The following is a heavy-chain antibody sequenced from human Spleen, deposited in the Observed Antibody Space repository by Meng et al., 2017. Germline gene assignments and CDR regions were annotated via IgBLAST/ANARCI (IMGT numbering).Heavy chain of an antibody. J-gene: IGHJ4*02. CDR1: GCSISTSGYY. Sequence: QPKLQESGPGLVRPSEALSLTCSVSGCSISTSGYYWGWIRQPPGKGLEWIGSIGHSGFTYYTPSLKSRVTSSVDTSKNQFSLRLTSVTAADTAMYYCARDRLRQLDSWGQGTLVTVSS. CDR3: ARDRLRQLDS. D-gene: IGHD5-12*01. V-gene: IGHV4-39*07. CDR2: IGHSGFT.